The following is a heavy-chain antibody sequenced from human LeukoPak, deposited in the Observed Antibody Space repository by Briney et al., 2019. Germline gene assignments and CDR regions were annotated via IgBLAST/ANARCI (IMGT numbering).Heavy chain of an antibody. V-gene: IGHV3-9*01. CDR1: GFTFDDYA. CDR3: AKDMSGYYDSSGPLDY. D-gene: IGHD3-22*01. CDR2: ISWNSGSI. J-gene: IGHJ4*02. Sequence: GGSLRLSCAASGFTFDDYAMHWVRQAPGKGLEWVSGISWNSGSIGYADSVKGRFTISRDNAKNSLYLQMNSLRAEDTALYYCAKDMSGYYDSSGPLDYWGQGTLVTVSS.